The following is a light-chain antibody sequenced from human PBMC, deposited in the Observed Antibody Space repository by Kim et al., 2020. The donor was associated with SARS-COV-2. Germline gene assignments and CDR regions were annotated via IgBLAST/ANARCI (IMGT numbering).Light chain of an antibody. CDR1: LGISTY. CDR3: QQFNTYPVT. V-gene: IGKV1-9*01. Sequence: GDRVTITCRASLGISTYLAWYQQKPGKAPNLLIYAASTLQSGVPSRFSGSGSGTEFTLTISSLQPEDFATYYCQQFNTYPVTFGQGTRLEIK. CDR2: AAS. J-gene: IGKJ5*01.